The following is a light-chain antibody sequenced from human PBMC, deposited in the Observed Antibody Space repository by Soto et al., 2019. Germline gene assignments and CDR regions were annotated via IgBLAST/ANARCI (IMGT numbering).Light chain of an antibody. J-gene: IGKJ4*01. CDR3: QQYSSFALP. CDR2: KGS. Sequence: DIPMTQPPSTLSASVVVRVTITCRASQSISSWLAWYQEKPGKSLKLLLQKGSSLESGGPSRFSRSRSWEEFTVTISSLPPNGFETYVWQQYSSFALPFGRGTKVEVK. CDR1: QSISSW. V-gene: IGKV1-5*03.